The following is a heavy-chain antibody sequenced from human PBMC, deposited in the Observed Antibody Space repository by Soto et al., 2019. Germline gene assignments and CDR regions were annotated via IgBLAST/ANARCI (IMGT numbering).Heavy chain of an antibody. Sequence: QVQLVQSGAEVKKPGSSVKVSCKASGGTFSSYTISWVRQAPGQGLEWMGRIIPILGIANYAQKVQGRVTITADKSTSTAYMELSSLRSEDTAVYYCAREEGATGKWFDPWGQGTLVTVSS. J-gene: IGHJ5*02. CDR3: AREEGATGKWFDP. D-gene: IGHD1-26*01. V-gene: IGHV1-69*08. CDR2: IIPILGIA. CDR1: GGTFSSYT.